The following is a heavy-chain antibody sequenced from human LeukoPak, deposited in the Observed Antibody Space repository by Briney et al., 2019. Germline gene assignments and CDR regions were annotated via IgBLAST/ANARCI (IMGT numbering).Heavy chain of an antibody. D-gene: IGHD6-19*01. J-gene: IGHJ4*02. V-gene: IGHV3-23*01. CDR2: ICGSGGSP. CDR3: AKDPRAVACLGAFDY. Sequence: PGGSLRLSCAASGVTFSSYAMSWLPQAPGKGLEWVSAICGSGGSPYYADSVKGRFTISRDNSKNTLYLQMNSLRAEDTAVYYCAKDPRAVACLGAFDYWGQGTLVSVSS. CDR1: GVTFSSYA.